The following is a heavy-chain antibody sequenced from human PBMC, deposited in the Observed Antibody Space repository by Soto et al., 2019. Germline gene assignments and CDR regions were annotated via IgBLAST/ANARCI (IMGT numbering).Heavy chain of an antibody. J-gene: IGHJ6*02. V-gene: IGHV4-4*02. D-gene: IGHD5-12*01. CDR3: RAPPRGGYYYYGMDV. Sequence: PSETLSLTCAVSGGSISSSNWWSWVRQPPGKGLEWIGEIYHSGSTNYNPSLKSRVTISVDKSKNQFSLKLSSVTAADTAVYYCRAPPRGGYYYYGMDVWGQGTTVTVSS. CDR2: IYHSGST. CDR1: GGSISSSNW.